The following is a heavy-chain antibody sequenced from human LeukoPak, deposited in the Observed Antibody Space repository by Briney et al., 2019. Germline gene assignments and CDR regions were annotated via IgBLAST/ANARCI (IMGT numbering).Heavy chain of an antibody. D-gene: IGHD5-24*01. Sequence: SETLSLTCTVSGGSISSYYWSWIRQPPGKGLEWIGYIYYSGSTYYNPSLKSRVTISVDTSKNQFSLKLSSVTAADTAVYYCASINFYFDYWGQGTLVTVSS. J-gene: IGHJ4*02. V-gene: IGHV4-59*04. CDR1: GGSISSYY. CDR3: ASINFYFDY. CDR2: IYYSGST.